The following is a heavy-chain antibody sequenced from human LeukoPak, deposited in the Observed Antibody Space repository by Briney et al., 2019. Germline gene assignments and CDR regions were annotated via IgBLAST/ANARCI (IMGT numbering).Heavy chain of an antibody. Sequence: GGSLRLSCAASGFSLSGYWMHWVRQAPGKGLVWVSRISPDGSDTTYADSVRGRFTISRDNSKNTLYLQMNSLRDEDAAVYQCTRVQAGRSGHMDVWGRGTTVTVSS. CDR3: TRVQAGRSGHMDV. D-gene: IGHD2-8*02. CDR1: GFSLSGYW. CDR2: ISPDGSDT. V-gene: IGHV3-74*01. J-gene: IGHJ6*02.